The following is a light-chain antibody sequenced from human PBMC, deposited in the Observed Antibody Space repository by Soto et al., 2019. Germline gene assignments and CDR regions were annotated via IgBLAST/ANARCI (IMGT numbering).Light chain of an antibody. CDR1: QSIST. CDR2: DDS. V-gene: IGKV1-5*01. Sequence: DIQMTQSPSTLFASVGDRGSITCRASQSISTLAWYQQRPGKAPKVLIHDDSSLESGVPSRFSGSRSGTEFTLTISSLQPDDFATYYCPQYDSYWTFGQGTKVDIK. J-gene: IGKJ1*01. CDR3: PQYDSYWT.